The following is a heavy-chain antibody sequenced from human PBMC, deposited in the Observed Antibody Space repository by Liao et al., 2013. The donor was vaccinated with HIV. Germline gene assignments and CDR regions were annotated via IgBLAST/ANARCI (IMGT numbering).Heavy chain of an antibody. V-gene: IGHV4-59*12. J-gene: IGHJ4*02. CDR2: IYYSGGT. CDR3: TRFLHMYYLDC. Sequence: QVQLQESGPGLVKPSETLSLTCTVSGGSISSYYWGWIRQSPGTGLEWIGKIYYSGGTYYNPSLKSRVTISADTSKNQFSLKLSSVTAADTAVYYCTRFLHMYYLDCWGQGTLVTVSS. CDR1: GGSISSYY.